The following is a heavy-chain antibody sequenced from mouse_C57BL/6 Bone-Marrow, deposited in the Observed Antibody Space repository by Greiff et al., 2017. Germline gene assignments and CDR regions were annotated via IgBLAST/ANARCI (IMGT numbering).Heavy chain of an antibody. Sequence: QVHVKQSGAELVKPGASVKMSCKASGYTFTTYPIEWMKQNHGKSLEGIGNFHPYNDDPKYNEKFKGKATLTVEKSSSTVYLELSRLTSDDSAVYYCAPYDYDRSGDYWGQGTTLTVSS. CDR3: APYDYDRSGDY. V-gene: IGHV1-47*01. J-gene: IGHJ2*01. D-gene: IGHD2-4*01. CDR1: GYTFTTYP. CDR2: FHPYNDDP.